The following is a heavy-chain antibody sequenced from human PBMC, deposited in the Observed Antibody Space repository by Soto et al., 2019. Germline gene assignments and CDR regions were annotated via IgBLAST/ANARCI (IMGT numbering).Heavy chain of an antibody. Sequence: QVQLVQSGAEVKKPGSSVKVSCKASGGTFSSYAISWVRQAPGQGLEWMGGIIPIFGTTNYAQKFQGRVTISADESTCTDYMELSSLRSEDTAMYYCARVVTVVKSFHYWYFDLWGRGTLVTVSS. D-gene: IGHD2-15*01. CDR2: IIPIFGTT. V-gene: IGHV1-69*12. CDR1: GGTFSSYA. CDR3: ARVVTVVKSFHYWYFDL. J-gene: IGHJ2*01.